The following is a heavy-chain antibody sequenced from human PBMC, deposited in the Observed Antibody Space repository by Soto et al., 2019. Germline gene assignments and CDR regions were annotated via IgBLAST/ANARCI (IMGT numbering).Heavy chain of an antibody. CDR2: INPNSGGT. V-gene: IGHV1-2*02. D-gene: IGHD5-18*01. CDR1: GYTFTGYY. Sequence: KVSCKASGYTFTGYYMHWVRPAPGQGLEWMGWINPNSGGTNYAQKFQGRVTMTRDTSISTAYMELSRLRSDDTAVYYCARDGDSYGYDFDYWGQGTLVTVSS. J-gene: IGHJ4*02. CDR3: ARDGDSYGYDFDY.